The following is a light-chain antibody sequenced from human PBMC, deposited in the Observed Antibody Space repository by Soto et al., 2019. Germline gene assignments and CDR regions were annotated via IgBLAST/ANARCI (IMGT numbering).Light chain of an antibody. CDR3: QHYVSSVT. J-gene: IGKJ1*01. Sequence: EIVVTQSPGFLSLSPGERATLSCRASQSVDSSFFAWYQQKPGQAPRLLIYGASKTATGIPAWFSGSGSGTYFTLNISRLEPEDFVVYYGQHYVSSVTFGQGTKVDIK. CDR1: QSVDSSF. CDR2: GAS. V-gene: IGKV3-20*01.